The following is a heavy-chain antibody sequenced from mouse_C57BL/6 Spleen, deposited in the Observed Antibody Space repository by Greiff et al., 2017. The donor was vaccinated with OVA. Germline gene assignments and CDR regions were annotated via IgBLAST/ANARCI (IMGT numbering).Heavy chain of an antibody. V-gene: IGHV5-16*01. Sequence: EVKVVESEGGLVQPGSSMKLSCTASPPPPIYYDMAWVRQVPEKGLEWVANINYDGSSTYYLDSLKSRFIISRDNAKNILYLQMSSLKSEDTATYYCARGKIDYFDYWGQGTTLTVSS. CDR3: ARGKIDYFDY. D-gene: IGHD5-1-1*01. J-gene: IGHJ2*01. CDR1: PPPPIYYD. CDR2: INYDGSST.